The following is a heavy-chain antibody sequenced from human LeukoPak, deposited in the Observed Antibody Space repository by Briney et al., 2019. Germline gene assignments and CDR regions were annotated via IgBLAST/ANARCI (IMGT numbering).Heavy chain of an antibody. CDR1: GGSFSGYY. Sequence: SETLSLTCAVYGGSFSGYYCSWLRQPPGKGLEWIGEINHSGSTNYNPSLKSRVTISVDTSKNQFSLKLSSVTAADTAVYYCARTRRNAPYYFDYWGQGNLVTVSS. CDR3: ARTRRNAPYYFDY. D-gene: IGHD2-2*01. CDR2: INHSGST. V-gene: IGHV4-34*01. J-gene: IGHJ4*02.